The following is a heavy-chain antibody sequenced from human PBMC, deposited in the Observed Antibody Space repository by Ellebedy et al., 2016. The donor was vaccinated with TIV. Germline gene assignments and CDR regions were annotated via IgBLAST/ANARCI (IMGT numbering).Heavy chain of an antibody. CDR2: IDENGFT. CDR3: ARGGRSSGSYYKSYYYYGMDV. Sequence: SETLSLTCAVNGGSFSGYFWTWIRQPPGQGLEWIAEIDENGFTNYNPSLKSRVTISIDTSARHFSLKVTSVIAADTAVYYCARGGRSSGSYYKSYYYYGMDVWGQGTTVTVSS. CDR1: GGSFSGYF. V-gene: IGHV4-34*01. D-gene: IGHD3-10*01. J-gene: IGHJ6*02.